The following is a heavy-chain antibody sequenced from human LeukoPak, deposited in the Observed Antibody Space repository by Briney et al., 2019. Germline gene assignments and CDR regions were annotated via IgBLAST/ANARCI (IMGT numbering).Heavy chain of an antibody. D-gene: IGHD4-17*01. CDR3: ARDPPYGDYWYFDL. CDR2: IYGSGST. J-gene: IGHJ2*01. V-gene: IGHV4-61*02. CDR1: GDSITSGTFF. Sequence: PSETLSLTCTVSGDSITSGTFFWSWIRQPAGKRLEWIGRIYGSGSTNYSPSLRSRVTISIDTSKNQFSLKLTSVTAADAAVYYCARDPPYGDYWYFDLWGRGTLVTVSS.